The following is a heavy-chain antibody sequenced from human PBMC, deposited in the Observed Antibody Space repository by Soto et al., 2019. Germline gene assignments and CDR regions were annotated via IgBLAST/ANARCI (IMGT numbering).Heavy chain of an antibody. J-gene: IGHJ5*02. V-gene: IGHV4-31*03. Sequence: QMQMQESGPGLVEPSQTLSLTCTVSRGSIYTGGYYWTWIRQHPGKALEWIGYIYVSGSTYYNPSLKSRVAISIDTSKNQFSLKLNSVSAADTAVYYCARARSGTYYNPAWFDPWGQGALVTVSS. CDR2: IYVSGST. CDR3: ARARSGTYYNPAWFDP. CDR1: RGSIYTGGYY. D-gene: IGHD3-10*01.